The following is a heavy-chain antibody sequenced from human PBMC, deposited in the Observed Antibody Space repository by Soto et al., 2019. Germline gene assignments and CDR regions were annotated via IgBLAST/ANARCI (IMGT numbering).Heavy chain of an antibody. Sequence: PSETLSLTCAVYGVSFSGYYWSWIRQPPGKGLEWIGEINHSGSTNYNPSLKSRVTISVDTSKNQFSLKLSSVTAADTAVYYCARGPIVATISGYYFDYWGQGTLVTVSS. D-gene: IGHD5-12*01. CDR3: ARGPIVATISGYYFDY. J-gene: IGHJ4*02. CDR1: GVSFSGYY. CDR2: INHSGST. V-gene: IGHV4-34*01.